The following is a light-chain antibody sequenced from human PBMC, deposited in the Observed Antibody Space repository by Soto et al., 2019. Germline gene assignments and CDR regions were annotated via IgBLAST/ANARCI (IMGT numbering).Light chain of an antibody. CDR2: GAS. CDR3: QQYDPSPGVGVT. J-gene: IGKJ5*01. V-gene: IGKV3-20*01. CDR1: QSVSNNY. Sequence: EIVLTQSPGTLSLSPGERATLSCRASQSVSNNYLAWYQQKPGQAPRLLIYGASNRATGIPDRFSGSGSGTDFTLTISRLEPEDFAVYYCQQYDPSPGVGVTFGQGTRLEIK.